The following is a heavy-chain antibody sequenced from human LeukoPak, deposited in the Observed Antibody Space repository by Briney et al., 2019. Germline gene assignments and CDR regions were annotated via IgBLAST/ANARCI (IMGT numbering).Heavy chain of an antibody. V-gene: IGHV1-8*01. D-gene: IGHD3-22*01. CDR1: GYTFTSYD. CDR3: ARAPRSGGYYNVYGY. J-gene: IGHJ4*02. CDR2: MNPNSGNT. Sequence: ASVKVSCKASGYTFTSYDIHWARQATGQGLEWMGWMNPNSGNTGYAQKFQGRVTMTRNTSISTAYMELSSLRSEDTAVYYCARAPRSGGYYNVYGYWGQGTLVTVSS.